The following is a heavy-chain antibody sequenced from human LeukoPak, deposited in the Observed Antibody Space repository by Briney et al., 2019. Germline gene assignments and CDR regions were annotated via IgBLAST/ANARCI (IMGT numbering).Heavy chain of an antibody. V-gene: IGHV4-39*01. CDR1: GGSISSSSYY. D-gene: IGHD6-6*01. CDR2: IYYSGST. Sequence: PSETLSLTCTVSGGSISSSSYYWDWIRQPPGKGLEWIGSIYYSGSTYYNPSLKSRVTISVDTSKNQFSLKLSSVTAADTAVYYCAGQLDYYGMDVWGQGTTVTVSS. CDR3: AGQLDYYGMDV. J-gene: IGHJ6*02.